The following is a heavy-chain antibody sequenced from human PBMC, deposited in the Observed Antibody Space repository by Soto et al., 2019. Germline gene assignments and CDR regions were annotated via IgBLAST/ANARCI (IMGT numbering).Heavy chain of an antibody. Sequence: TVSLTCTVSGGSISSSSYYWGWIRQPPGKGLEWIGSIYYSGSTYYNPSLKSRVTISVETSKNQFSLKLSSVTAADTAVYYCARLRCGWGCDYYYGMDVWGQGTTVTVSS. D-gene: IGHD6-19*01. CDR1: GGSISSSSYY. V-gene: IGHV4-39*01. CDR3: ARLRCGWGCDYYYGMDV. J-gene: IGHJ6*02. CDR2: IYYSGST.